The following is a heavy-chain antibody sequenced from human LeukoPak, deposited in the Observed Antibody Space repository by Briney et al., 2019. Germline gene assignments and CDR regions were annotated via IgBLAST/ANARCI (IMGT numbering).Heavy chain of an antibody. D-gene: IGHD3-16*01. CDR1: GGPFSGYY. J-gene: IGHJ6*03. V-gene: IGHV4-34*01. CDR3: ARSVLDETYYMDV. Sequence: PSETLSLTCGVYGGPFSGYYWSWVRQPPGKGLEWIAEINHSGSTNYNPSLKSRVTMSVDTSKNQFSLKLNSLTAADTAVYYCARSVLDETYYMDVWGKGTSVTVSS. CDR2: INHSGST.